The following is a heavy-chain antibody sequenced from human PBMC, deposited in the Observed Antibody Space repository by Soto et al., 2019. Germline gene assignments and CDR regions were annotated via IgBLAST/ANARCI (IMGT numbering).Heavy chain of an antibody. J-gene: IGHJ4*01. CDR2: ISAHNGNT. D-gene: IGHD2-2*01. Sequence: ASVKVSCKGSGYTFTSYGITWVRQAPGQGLEWMGWISAHNGNTNYAQKLQGRVTVTRDTSTSTAYMELRSLRSDDTAVYYCAALYASGVEFWGQGTMVTVSS. CDR3: AALYASGVEF. V-gene: IGHV1-18*01. CDR1: GYTFTSYG.